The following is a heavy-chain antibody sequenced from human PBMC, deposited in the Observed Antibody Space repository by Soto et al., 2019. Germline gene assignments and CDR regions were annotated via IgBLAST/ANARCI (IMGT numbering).Heavy chain of an antibody. D-gene: IGHD3-22*01. J-gene: IGHJ4*02. CDR1: GFTFSDYY. CDR2: ISSSSSYT. Sequence: QVQLVESGGGLVKPGGSLRLSCAASGFTFSDYYMSWIRQAPGKGLEWVSYISSSSSYTNYADSVKGRFTISRDNAKNSLYLQMNSLRAEDTAVYYCARDRGYYDSSGYYGIFHYWGQGTLVTVSS. CDR3: ARDRGYYDSSGYYGIFHY. V-gene: IGHV3-11*06.